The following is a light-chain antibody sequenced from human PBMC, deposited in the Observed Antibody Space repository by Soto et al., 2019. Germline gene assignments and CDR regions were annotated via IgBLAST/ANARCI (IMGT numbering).Light chain of an antibody. V-gene: IGKV3-20*01. CDR1: QSVSRN. J-gene: IGKJ1*01. Sequence: EIVMTQSPATLSVSPGERATLCCRASQSVSRNLAWYQQKPGQAPRLLIYGASNRATGIPDRFSGSGSGTDFTLTISRLEPEDFAVYYCQQYGSSGTFGQGTKVDI. CDR3: QQYGSSGT. CDR2: GAS.